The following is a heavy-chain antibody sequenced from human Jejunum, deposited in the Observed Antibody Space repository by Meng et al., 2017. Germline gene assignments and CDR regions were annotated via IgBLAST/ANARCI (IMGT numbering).Heavy chain of an antibody. D-gene: IGHD3-3*01. CDR3: AKELAIRRPFDY. Sequence: GESLKISCAASGFTFSRYALSWVRQAPGKGLEWVSAISDSGRNTHYADSMKGRFTISRDNSKNTLYLQMNSLRADDTAIYYCAKELAIRRPFDYWGQGTLVTVSS. CDR1: GFTFSRYA. V-gene: IGHV3-23*01. CDR2: ISDSGRNT. J-gene: IGHJ4*02.